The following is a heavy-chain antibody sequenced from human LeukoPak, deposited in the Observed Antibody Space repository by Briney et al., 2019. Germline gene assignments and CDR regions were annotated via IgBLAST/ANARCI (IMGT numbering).Heavy chain of an antibody. J-gene: IGHJ4*02. CDR2: IIPIFGTA. CDR3: ARSTAVVAPIDY. CDR1: GGTFSSYA. Sequence: SVKVSCKASGGTFSSYAISWVRQAPGQGLEWMGGIIPIFGTANYAQKFQGRVTITTDESTSTAYMELSSLRSEDTAVYYCARSTAVVAPIDYWGQGTLVTVS. D-gene: IGHD2-15*01. V-gene: IGHV1-69*05.